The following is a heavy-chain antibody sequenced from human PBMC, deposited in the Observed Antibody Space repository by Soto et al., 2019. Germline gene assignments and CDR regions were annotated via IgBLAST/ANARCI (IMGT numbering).Heavy chain of an antibody. CDR1: GYTFTNHD. Sequence: GASLKVSCKASGYTFTNHDINWVRQATGQGLEWMGWMNPNSGNTGYAQKFQGRVTMTRNTSISTVYMELSSLRSEDTAVYYCARGEFMITFGGVIATEYFQHWGQGTLVNVSS. CDR3: ARGEFMITFGGVIATEYFQH. V-gene: IGHV1-8*01. CDR2: MNPNSGNT. J-gene: IGHJ1*01. D-gene: IGHD3-16*02.